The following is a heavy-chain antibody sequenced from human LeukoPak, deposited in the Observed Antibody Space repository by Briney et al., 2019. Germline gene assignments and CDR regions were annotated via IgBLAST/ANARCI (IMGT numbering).Heavy chain of an antibody. CDR2: ISTISST. J-gene: IGHJ3*02. CDR3: AKSPALWLEETGTAFDI. V-gene: IGHV3-23*01. D-gene: IGHD3-10*01. Sequence: GFLRLSCAASGDIFSTFAMSWVRQAPGRGLEWVSGISTISSTFYADSVKGRFTISRDNSKNTLYLQMNSLRAEDTAVYYCAKSPALWLEETGTAFDIWGRGTMVTVSS. CDR1: GDIFSTFA.